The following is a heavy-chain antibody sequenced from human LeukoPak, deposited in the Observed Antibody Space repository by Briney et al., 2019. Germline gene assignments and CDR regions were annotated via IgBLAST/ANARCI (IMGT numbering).Heavy chain of an antibody. CDR3: ARDGGYCSGGSCYSDY. D-gene: IGHD2-15*01. CDR2: IIPIFGTA. J-gene: IGHJ4*02. CDR1: GFTFTSYY. V-gene: IGHV1-69*13. Sequence: SVKVSCKASGFTFTSYYMHWVRQAPGQGLEWMGGIIPIFGTANYAQKFQGRVTITADESTSTAYMELSSLRSEDTAVYYCARDGGYCSGGSCYSDYWGQGTLVTVSS.